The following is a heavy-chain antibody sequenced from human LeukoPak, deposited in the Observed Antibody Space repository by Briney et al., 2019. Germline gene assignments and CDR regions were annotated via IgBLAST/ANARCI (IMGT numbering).Heavy chain of an antibody. V-gene: IGHV4-59*08. D-gene: IGHD6-19*01. Sequence: PSETLSLTCTVSGGSISSYYWSWIRQPPGKGLEWVGFIYYSGSTNYNPSLKSRVTISIDTSKNRFSLNLNSVTAADTAVYYCARSASGWTVDYWGQGTLVTVSS. CDR2: IYYSGST. CDR1: GGSISSYY. CDR3: ARSASGWTVDY. J-gene: IGHJ4*02.